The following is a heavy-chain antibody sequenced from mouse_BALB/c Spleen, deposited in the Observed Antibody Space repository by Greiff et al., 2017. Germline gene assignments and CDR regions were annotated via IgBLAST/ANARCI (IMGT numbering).Heavy chain of an antibody. CDR2: IDPANGNT. CDR3: ARSSYRYGYAMDY. Sequence: EVQLQQSGAELVKPGASVKLSCTASGFNIKDTYMHWVKQRPEQGLEWIGRIDPANGNTKYDPKFQGKATITADTSSNTAYLQLSSLTSEDTAVYYCARSSYRYGYAMDYWGQGTSVTVSS. V-gene: IGHV14-3*02. J-gene: IGHJ4*01. D-gene: IGHD2-14*01. CDR1: GFNIKDTY.